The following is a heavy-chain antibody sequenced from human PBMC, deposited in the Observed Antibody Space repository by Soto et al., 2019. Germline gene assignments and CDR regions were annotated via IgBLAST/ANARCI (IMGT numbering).Heavy chain of an antibody. CDR1: GYTFTDYY. CDR2: INPYSNVA. J-gene: IGHJ5*02. Sequence: ALMKVSCKTSGYTFTDYYIHWVRQAPGQGLEWMGWINPYSNVANYAQKFQDWVTMTRDTSTTTAYLEVSRLRSDDTAVYYCARRYCFSDTCYAANWFDPWGQGTLVTVSS. CDR3: ARRYCFSDTCYAANWFDP. D-gene: IGHD2-2*01. V-gene: IGHV1-2*04.